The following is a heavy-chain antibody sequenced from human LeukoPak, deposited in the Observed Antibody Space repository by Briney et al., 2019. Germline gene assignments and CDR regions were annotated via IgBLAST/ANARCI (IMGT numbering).Heavy chain of an antibody. CDR3: AKDRSDWGIFDY. J-gene: IGHJ4*02. D-gene: IGHD3-16*01. CDR2: ISGSGGST. V-gene: IGHV3-23*01. CDR1: GFTFSSYA. Sequence: GGSLRLSCAASGFTFSSYAMSWVRQAPGKGLEWDSAISGSGGSTYYADSVKGRFTISRDNSKNTLYLQMNSLRAEDTAVYYCAKDRSDWGIFDYWGQGTLVTVSS.